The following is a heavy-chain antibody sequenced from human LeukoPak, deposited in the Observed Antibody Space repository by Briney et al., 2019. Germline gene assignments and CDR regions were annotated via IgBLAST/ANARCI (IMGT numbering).Heavy chain of an antibody. CDR3: AKHPGGYYDSSGYHGQSDY. Sequence: GGSLRLSCAASGFTFDDYAMHWVRQAPGKGLEWVSLISGDGGSTYYADSVKGRFTISRDNSKNSLYLQMNSLRTEDTALYYCAKHPGGYYDSSGYHGQSDYWGQGTLVTVSS. D-gene: IGHD3-22*01. V-gene: IGHV3-43*02. CDR1: GFTFDDYA. J-gene: IGHJ4*02. CDR2: ISGDGGST.